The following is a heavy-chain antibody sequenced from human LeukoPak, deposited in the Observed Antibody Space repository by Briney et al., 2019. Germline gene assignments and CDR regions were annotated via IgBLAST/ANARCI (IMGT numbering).Heavy chain of an antibody. CDR2: IIPIFGTA. CDR1: GGTFSSYA. CDR3: ARMPRSSSWYMNWFDP. Sequence: ASVKVSCKASGGTFSSYAISWVRQAPGQGLEWMGGIIPIFGTANYAQKFQGRVTMTRDTSTSTVYMELSSLRSEDTAVYYCARMPRSSSWYMNWFDPWGQGTLVTVSS. J-gene: IGHJ5*02. V-gene: IGHV1-69*05. D-gene: IGHD6-13*01.